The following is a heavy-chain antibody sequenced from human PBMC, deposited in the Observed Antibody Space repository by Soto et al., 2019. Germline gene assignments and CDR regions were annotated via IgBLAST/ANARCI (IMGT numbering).Heavy chain of an antibody. D-gene: IGHD3-10*01. J-gene: IGHJ6*02. CDR2: IYHSGST. CDR1: GGSISSGGYS. V-gene: IGHV4-30-2*01. Sequence: SETLSLTCAVSGGSISSGGYSWSWIRQPPGKGLEWIGYIYHSGSTYYNPSLKSRVTISVDRSKNQFSLKLSSVTAADTAVYYCASAGSLGYYYGMDVWGQGTTVTVSS. CDR3: ASAGSLGYYYGMDV.